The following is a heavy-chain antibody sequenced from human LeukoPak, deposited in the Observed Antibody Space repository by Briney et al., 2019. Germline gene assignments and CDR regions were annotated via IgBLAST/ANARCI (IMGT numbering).Heavy chain of an antibody. CDR2: INPNSGGT. CDR3: ARDFTYYDFWSGPGY. V-gene: IGHV1-2*02. D-gene: IGHD3-3*01. CDR1: GYTFTDYY. Sequence: ASVKVSCKASGYTFTDYYMHWVRQAPGQGLEWMGWINPNSGGTNYAQKFQGRVTMTRDTSISTAYMELSRLRSDDTAVYYCARDFTYYDFWSGPGYWGQGTLVTVSS. J-gene: IGHJ4*02.